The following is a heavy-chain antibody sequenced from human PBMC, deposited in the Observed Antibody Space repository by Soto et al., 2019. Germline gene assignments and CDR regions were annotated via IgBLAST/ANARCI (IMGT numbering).Heavy chain of an antibody. D-gene: IGHD2-15*01. CDR1: GFTFSYG. J-gene: IGHJ4*02. Sequence: VQLLESGGGLIQPGGSLRLSCAASGFTFSYGIHWLRQAPGKGLEWVAYISYDSSNKFYGDSVKGRFTISRDNSKNTHCLPMNSLRAEDTAVYYCAKLVIGYCSGNTCDNYWGQGTLVAVSS. V-gene: IGHV3-30*18. CDR2: ISYDSSNK. CDR3: AKLVIGYCSGNTCDNY.